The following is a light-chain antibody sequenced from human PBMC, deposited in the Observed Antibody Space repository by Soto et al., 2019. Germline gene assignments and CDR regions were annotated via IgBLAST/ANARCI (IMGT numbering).Light chain of an antibody. J-gene: IGLJ1*01. Sequence: QSALTQPRSVSGSPGQSVAISCTGTSSDVGAYDYVSWFQQHPGKAPKLIIYDVSKRPSGVPDRFSGSKSGNTASLTISGLQADDDADYYCCSYAASPYVFGPGTKVTVL. V-gene: IGLV2-11*01. CDR1: SSDVGAYDY. CDR2: DVS. CDR3: CSYAASPYV.